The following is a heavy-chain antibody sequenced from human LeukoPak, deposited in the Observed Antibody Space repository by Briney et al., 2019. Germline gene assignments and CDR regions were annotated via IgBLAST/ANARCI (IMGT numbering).Heavy chain of an antibody. CDR1: GFTFKNAW. D-gene: IGHD2-21*02. V-gene: IGHV3-15*01. CDR3: TADRVVTSDYAMDV. CDR2: IKRKIEGGTT. J-gene: IGHJ6*02. Sequence: GGSLRLSCAGPGFTFKNAWMNWVRQAPGKGLEWVGRIKRKIEGGTTDYAAPVNGRFTVSTDDSETTLYLQMDSLKTEDTGAYYCTADRVVTSDYAMDVWGRGTTVTVSS.